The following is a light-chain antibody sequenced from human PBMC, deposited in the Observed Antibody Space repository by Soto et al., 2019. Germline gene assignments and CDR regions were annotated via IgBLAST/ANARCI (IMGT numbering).Light chain of an antibody. J-gene: IGKJ2*01. CDR3: QHYDSSPPYT. CDR2: AAS. V-gene: IGKV3-20*01. CDR1: RSFASSY. Sequence: IVLTQSPVTLSLSPGERATLSCRASRSFASSYLGWYQQKPGQAPRLLIYAASTRATGIPDRFSGSGSATDFTLTISRLEPEDSAVYYCQHYDSSPPYTFGQGTKLEI.